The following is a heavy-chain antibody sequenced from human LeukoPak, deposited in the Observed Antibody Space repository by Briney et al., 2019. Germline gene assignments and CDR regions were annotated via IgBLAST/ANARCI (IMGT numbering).Heavy chain of an antibody. CDR3: ARDKVGMKYFDY. V-gene: IGHV4-30-2*05. CDR1: GGSISSGGYS. J-gene: IGHJ4*02. Sequence: PSETLSLTCAVSGGSISSGGYSWSWIRQPPGKGLEWIGYIYHSGSTYYNPSLKSRVTISVDTSKNQFSLKLSSVTAADTAVYYCARDKVGMKYFDYWGQGTLVTVSS. D-gene: IGHD1-14*01. CDR2: IYHSGST.